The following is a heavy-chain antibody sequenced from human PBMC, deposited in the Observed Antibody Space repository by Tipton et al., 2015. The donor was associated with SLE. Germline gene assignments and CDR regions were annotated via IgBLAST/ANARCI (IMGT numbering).Heavy chain of an antibody. CDR2: FYHSGTT. Sequence: TLSLTCTVSAYSITNGYYWGWIRQSPGKGLEWIGSFYHSGTTYYNPSLKSRLTISLDTSKNQFSLKLSSVTAADTAVYYCARAGHYYSALTWFDSWGQGTLVTVSS. D-gene: IGHD3-22*01. J-gene: IGHJ5*01. CDR3: ARAGHYYSALTWFDS. CDR1: AYSITNGYY. V-gene: IGHV4-38-2*02.